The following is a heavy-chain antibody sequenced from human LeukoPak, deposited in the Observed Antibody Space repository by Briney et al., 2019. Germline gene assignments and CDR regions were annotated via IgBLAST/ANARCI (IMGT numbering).Heavy chain of an antibody. Sequence: GGCLRLSCAASVSKLSSQWTTWVRQAPGKGLEWLANIKQDGSEKYYVDSVKGRFTISRDNTKSSLILQMNGLRADDTALYYCARGGQLGSLDYWGQGTLVTVSS. J-gene: IGHJ4*02. CDR1: VSKLSSQW. CDR2: IKQDGSEK. CDR3: ARGGQLGSLDY. D-gene: IGHD6-13*01. V-gene: IGHV3-7*01.